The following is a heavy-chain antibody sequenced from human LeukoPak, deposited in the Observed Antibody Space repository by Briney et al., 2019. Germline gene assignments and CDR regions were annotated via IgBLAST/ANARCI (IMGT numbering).Heavy chain of an antibody. CDR3: AKVVGTGTTPTDY. CDR2: ISARGSNI. Sequence: GVSLRLSCAASGFTFSNYAMTWVRQAPGRGLECVSDISARGSNIDYADSVKGRFTISRDNSENMVFLQMKSLRAEDTAVYYCAKVVGTGTTPTDYWGEGTLVTVSS. D-gene: IGHD1-1*01. CDR1: GFTFSNYA. V-gene: IGHV3-23*01. J-gene: IGHJ4*02.